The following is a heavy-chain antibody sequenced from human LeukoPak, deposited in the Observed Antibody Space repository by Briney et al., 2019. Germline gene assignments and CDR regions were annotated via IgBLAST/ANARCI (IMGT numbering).Heavy chain of an antibody. J-gene: IGHJ6*03. D-gene: IGHD3-3*01. CDR2: MNPNSGNT. V-gene: IGHV1-8*03. CDR1: GYTFTSYD. Sequence: ASVKVSCKASGYTFTSYDINWVRQATGQGLEWMGWMNPNSGNTGYVQKFQGRVTITRNTSISTAYMELSSLRSEDTAVYYCARSYYDFWSGYYSYYYYYMDVWGKGTTVTVSS. CDR3: ARSYYDFWSGYYSYYYYYMDV.